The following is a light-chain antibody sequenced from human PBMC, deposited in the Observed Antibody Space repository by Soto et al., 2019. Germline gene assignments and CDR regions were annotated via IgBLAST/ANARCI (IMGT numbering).Light chain of an antibody. Sequence: EIVMTQSPATLSLSPGERATLSCSASQSVTSGYLAWYQQKPGQAPRLLIYGASSRATGIPDRFSGSGSGTDFTLTISRLEPEDFAVYYCQQYGSSPRTFGQGTKVDIK. CDR3: QQYGSSPRT. V-gene: IGKV3-20*01. CDR2: GAS. J-gene: IGKJ1*01. CDR1: QSVTSGY.